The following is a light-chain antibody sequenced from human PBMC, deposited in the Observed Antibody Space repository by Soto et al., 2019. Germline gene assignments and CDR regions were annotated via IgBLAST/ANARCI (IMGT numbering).Light chain of an antibody. CDR1: GSDVGSYNL. Sequence: QSDLTQPASVSGSPGQSITISCTGTGSDVGSYNLVSWYQQHPGKAPKLMIYEVSKRPSGVSNRFSGSKSGNTASLTISGLQAEDEADYYCCSYAGSSTFGVVFGGGTKLTVL. CDR3: CSYAGSSTFGVV. CDR2: EVS. J-gene: IGLJ2*01. V-gene: IGLV2-23*02.